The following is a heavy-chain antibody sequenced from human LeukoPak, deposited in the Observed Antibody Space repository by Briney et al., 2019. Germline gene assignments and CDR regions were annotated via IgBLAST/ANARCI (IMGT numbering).Heavy chain of an antibody. CDR2: ISGSDGST. CDR3: AKARGFCSGGSCYNPFDP. J-gene: IGHJ5*02. Sequence: GGSLRLSCAASGFTFSSYAMSWVRQAPGKGLEWVSGISGSDGSTYYADSVKGRFTISRDYSKNTLYVQMNSLRAEDTAVCYCAKARGFCSGGSCYNPFDPWGQGTLVTVSS. CDR1: GFTFSSYA. D-gene: IGHD2-15*01. V-gene: IGHV3-23*01.